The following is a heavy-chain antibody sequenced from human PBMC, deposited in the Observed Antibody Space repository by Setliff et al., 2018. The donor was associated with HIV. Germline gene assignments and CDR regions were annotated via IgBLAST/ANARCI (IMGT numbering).Heavy chain of an antibody. D-gene: IGHD3-10*01. CDR1: GGSISSNSYY. CDR3: ARGDPLRFLDY. CDR2: IYHSGRT. V-gene: IGHV4-39*07. Sequence: SETLSLTCTVSGGSISSNSYYWGWIRQPPGKGLEWIGSIYHSGRTNYNPSLKSRVTISVDTSNNLFFLNLTSVTAADTAVYYCARGDPLRFLDYWGQGTLVTVSS. J-gene: IGHJ4*02.